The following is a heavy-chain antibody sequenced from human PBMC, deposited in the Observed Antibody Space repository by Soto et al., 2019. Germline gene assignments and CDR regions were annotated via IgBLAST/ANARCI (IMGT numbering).Heavy chain of an antibody. CDR3: ARDKGSSWYYSYYGIDV. CDR2: ISAYNGNT. D-gene: IGHD6-13*01. V-gene: IGHV1-18*01. J-gene: IGHJ6*02. CDR1: GYTFTSYG. Sequence: QVQLVQSGAEVKKPGASVKVSCRASGYTFTSYGISWVRQAPGQGLEWMGWISAYNGNTNYAQKLQGRVTITTDTTTRTAYMELRSLRSDATAVYYCARDKGSSWYYSYYGIDVWGQGTTVTVSS.